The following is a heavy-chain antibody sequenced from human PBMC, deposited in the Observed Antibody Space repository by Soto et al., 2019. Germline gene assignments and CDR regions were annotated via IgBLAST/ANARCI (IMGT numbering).Heavy chain of an antibody. CDR3: ASLYSGSYSKRADFDY. J-gene: IGHJ4*02. V-gene: IGHV4-39*01. CDR2: IYYSGST. CDR1: GGSISSSSYY. D-gene: IGHD1-26*01. Sequence: SETLSLTCTVSGGSISSSSYYWGWIRQPPGKGLEWIGSIYYSGSTYYNPSLKSRVTISVDTSKNQFSLKLSSVTAADTAVYYCASLYSGSYSKRADFDYWGQGTLVTVSS.